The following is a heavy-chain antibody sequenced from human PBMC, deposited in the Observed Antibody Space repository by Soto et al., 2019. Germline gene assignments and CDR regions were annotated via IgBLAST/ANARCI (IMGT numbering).Heavy chain of an antibody. CDR2: INGDGSGT. CDR3: ARGIFGSGTANDY. Sequence: EVQLVESGGGLVQPGGSLRLSCAASGFTFSGSWMHWVRQAPGKGLVWVSRINGDGSGTSNADFVKGRFTISRDDAKNTLFLQMNGLRAEDTAVYYCARGIFGSGTANDYWGQGTLVTVSS. CDR1: GFTFSGSW. V-gene: IGHV3-74*01. D-gene: IGHD3-10*01. J-gene: IGHJ4*02.